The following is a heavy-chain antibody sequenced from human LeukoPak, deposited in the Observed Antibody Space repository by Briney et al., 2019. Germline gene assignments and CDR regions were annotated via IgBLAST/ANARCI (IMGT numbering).Heavy chain of an antibody. V-gene: IGHV4-39*01. Sequence: PSETLSLTCTVSGGSISSSSYYWGWIRQPPGKGLEWIGSIYYTGSTYYNPSLKSRVTISVDTSKNQFSLKLSSVTAADTAVYYCARLGGLFDYWGQGTLVTVSS. CDR2: IYYTGST. J-gene: IGHJ4*02. D-gene: IGHD2-15*01. CDR1: GGSISSSSYY. CDR3: ARLGGLFDY.